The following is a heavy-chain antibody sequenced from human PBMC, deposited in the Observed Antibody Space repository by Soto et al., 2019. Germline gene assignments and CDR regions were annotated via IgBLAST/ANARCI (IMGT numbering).Heavy chain of an antibody. Sequence: GESLKISCEASGYSFTTYWISWVRQMPGKGLEWMGAIDPRDSYTKYSPSFQGHVTISVDKSISTAYLQWNSLKASDTAIYYCAREKSDLELFNWLDPWGQGTLVTVS. J-gene: IGHJ5*02. V-gene: IGHV5-10-1*01. CDR2: IDPRDSYT. CDR3: AREKSDLELFNWLDP. CDR1: GYSFTTYW. D-gene: IGHD1-7*01.